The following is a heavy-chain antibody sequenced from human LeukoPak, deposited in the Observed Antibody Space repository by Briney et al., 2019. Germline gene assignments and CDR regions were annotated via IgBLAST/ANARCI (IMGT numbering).Heavy chain of an antibody. CDR1: GGSISSYY. D-gene: IGHD3-22*01. J-gene: IGHJ3*02. CDR3: AGDRSTMIIVAAFDI. CDR2: IYYSGST. V-gene: IGHV4-59*12. Sequence: SETLSLTCTVSGGSISSYYWIWIRQPPGKGLEWIGYIYYSGSTNYNPSLKSRVTISVDTSKNQFSLKLSSVTAADTAVYYCAGDRSTMIIVAAFDIWGRGTMVTGSS.